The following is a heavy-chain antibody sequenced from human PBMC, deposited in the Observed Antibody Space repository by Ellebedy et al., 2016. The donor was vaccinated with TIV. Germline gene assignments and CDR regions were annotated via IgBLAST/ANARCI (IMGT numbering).Heavy chain of an antibody. CDR1: GYIFTNCY. D-gene: IGHD6-6*01. CDR3: AREDLLSSSSSDHYGVDV. V-gene: IGHV1-46*01. CDR2: VDPNYGTT. J-gene: IGHJ6*02. Sequence: AASVKVSCKASGYIFTNCYMHWVRQAPGQGLEWMGVVDPNYGTTSYAQKFHGRVTMTSDTSTSTVYMRLSSLRSDDTAVYYCAREDLLSSSSSDHYGVDVWGQGTTVTVSS.